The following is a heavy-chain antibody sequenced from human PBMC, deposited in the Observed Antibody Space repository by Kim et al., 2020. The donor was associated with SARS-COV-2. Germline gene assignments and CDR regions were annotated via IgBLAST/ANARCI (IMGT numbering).Heavy chain of an antibody. V-gene: IGHV1-18*04. J-gene: IGHJ4*02. D-gene: IGHD6-13*01. Sequence: ASVKVSCKTSGYTFTSNSVSWVRQAPGQGLEWMGWISPYSGQTNYAQKLQGRVTMTTDTSTSTAYMELRTLRSDDTAVYFCARDRGQQGVLGDFDYLGQG. CDR2: ISPYSGQT. CDR1: GYTFTSNS. CDR3: ARDRGQQGVLGDFDY.